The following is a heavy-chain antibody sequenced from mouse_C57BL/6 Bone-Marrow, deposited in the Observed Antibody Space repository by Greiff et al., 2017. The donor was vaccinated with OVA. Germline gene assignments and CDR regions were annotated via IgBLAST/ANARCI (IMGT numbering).Heavy chain of an antibody. Sequence: QVQLQQPGAELVKPGASVKVSCKASGYTFTSYWMHWVKQRPGQGLEWIGMIHPSDSDTNYNQKFKGKATLTVDKSSSTAYMQLSSLTSEDSAVYYCAASPGRLYAMDYWGQGTSVTVSS. CDR1: GYTFTSYW. CDR3: AASPGRLYAMDY. V-gene: IGHV1-74*01. CDR2: IHPSDSDT. J-gene: IGHJ4*01. D-gene: IGHD3-3*01.